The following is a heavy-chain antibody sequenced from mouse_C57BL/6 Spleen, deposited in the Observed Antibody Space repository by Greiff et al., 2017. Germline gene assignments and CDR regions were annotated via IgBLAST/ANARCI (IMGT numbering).Heavy chain of an antibody. Sequence: QVQLQQPGAELVKPGASVKLSCKASGYTFTSYWMQWVKQRPGQGLEWIGEIDPSDSYTNYNQKFKGKATLTVDTSSSTAYMQLSSLTSEDSAVYYCARGFTTVVATPFAYWGEKTLVTLSA. CDR1: GYTFTSYW. CDR2: IDPSDSYT. D-gene: IGHD1-1*01. J-gene: IGHJ3*01. V-gene: IGHV1-50*01. CDR3: ARGFTTVVATPFAY.